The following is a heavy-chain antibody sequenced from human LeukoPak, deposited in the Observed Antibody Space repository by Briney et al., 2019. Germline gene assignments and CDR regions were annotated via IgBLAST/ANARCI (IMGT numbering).Heavy chain of an antibody. J-gene: IGHJ4*02. CDR1: GYTFTSYD. CDR3: ARVVAALRYFDY. V-gene: IGHV1-8*01. D-gene: IGHD6-13*01. Sequence: GASVKVSCKASGYTFTSYDINWVRQATGQGLEWMGWMNPNSGNTGYAQKFQGRVTMTRNTSISTAYMELSSLRSEDTAVYYCARVVAALRYFDYWGQGTLVTVSS. CDR2: MNPNSGNT.